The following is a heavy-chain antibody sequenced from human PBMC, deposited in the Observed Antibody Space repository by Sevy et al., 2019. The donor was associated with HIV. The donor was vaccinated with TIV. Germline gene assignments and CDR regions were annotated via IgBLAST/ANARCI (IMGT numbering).Heavy chain of an antibody. Sequence: GSLRLSCAASGFTVSSHWMHWVRQAPGKGLVWVSRLNGDGSSASYADFVKGRFTISRDNGKNTVYLQISSLTADDTAVYYSTRGRSGTYGWFDPWGQGTLVTVSS. CDR3: TRGRSGTYGWFDP. D-gene: IGHD6-19*01. CDR1: GFTVSSHW. J-gene: IGHJ5*02. CDR2: LNGDGSSA. V-gene: IGHV3-74*01.